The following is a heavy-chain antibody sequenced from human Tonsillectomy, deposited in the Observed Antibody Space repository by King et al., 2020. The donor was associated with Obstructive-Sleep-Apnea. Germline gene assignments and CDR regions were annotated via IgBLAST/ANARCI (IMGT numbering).Heavy chain of an antibody. J-gene: IGHJ4*02. D-gene: IGHD3-22*01. Sequence: VQLVESGGGLVQPGGSLRLSCAASGFTFSSYGMNWVRQAPGKGLEWVSYIISSSSTIYYADSVKGRFTIPRDNAKNSLYLQMNSLRAEDTAVYYCAGTLPLRDDSSGYYGVGLDYWGQGSLVTVSS. CDR2: IISSSSTI. CDR1: GFTFSSYG. CDR3: AGTLPLRDDSSGYYGVGLDY. V-gene: IGHV3-48*04.